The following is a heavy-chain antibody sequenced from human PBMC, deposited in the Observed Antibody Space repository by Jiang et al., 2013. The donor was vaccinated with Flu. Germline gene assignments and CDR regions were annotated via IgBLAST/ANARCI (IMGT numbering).Heavy chain of an antibody. CDR2: IYWTGAT. Sequence: GLVKPSETLSLTCTVSGGSITTPYYWGWFRQPPGKGLEWIGNIYWTGATYYNPSLNSQVTISLDTKNQFSLNVRSVTAADTAVYYCARRGHYYDGSGYGAFDIWGQGTMVNVSS. CDR3: ARRGHYYDGSGYGAFDI. CDR1: GGSITTPYY. V-gene: IGHV4-39*01. D-gene: IGHD3-22*01. J-gene: IGHJ3*02.